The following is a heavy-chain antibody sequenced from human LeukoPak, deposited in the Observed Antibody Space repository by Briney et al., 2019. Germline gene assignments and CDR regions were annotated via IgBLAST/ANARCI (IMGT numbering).Heavy chain of an antibody. D-gene: IGHD2-2*01. CDR1: GYTLTELS. V-gene: IGHV1-24*01. CDR3: VTGRDIVVVPDILFDY. CDR2: FDPEDGET. Sequence: ASVKVSCKVSGYTLTELSMHWVRQAPGKGLEWMGGFDPEDGETIYAQKFQGRVTMTEDTSTDTAYMELSSLRSEDTAVYYCVTGRDIVVVPDILFDYWGQGTLVTVSS. J-gene: IGHJ4*02.